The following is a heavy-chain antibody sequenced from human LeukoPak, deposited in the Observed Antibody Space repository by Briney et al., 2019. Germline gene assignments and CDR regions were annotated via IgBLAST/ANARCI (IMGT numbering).Heavy chain of an antibody. CDR1: GGSISSYY. J-gene: IGHJ4*02. Sequence: SETLSLTCTVSGGSISSYYWSWTRQPPGKGLERIGYIYYSGSTNYNPSLKSRVTISVDTSKNQFPLKLSSVTAADTAVYYCARAMVRGVVAGFDYWGQGTLVTVSS. D-gene: IGHD3-10*01. CDR2: IYYSGST. V-gene: IGHV4-59*01. CDR3: ARAMVRGVVAGFDY.